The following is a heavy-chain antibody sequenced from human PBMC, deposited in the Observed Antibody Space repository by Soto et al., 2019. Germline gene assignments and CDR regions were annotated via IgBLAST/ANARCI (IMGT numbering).Heavy chain of an antibody. V-gene: IGHV3-33*01. Sequence: GGSLRLSSPASGFTFSSYGMHCVRQAPGKGLEWVAVIWYDGSNKYYADSVKGRFTISRDNSKNTLYLQMNSLRAEDTAVHYCARAPTYYDFWSGPRHAFDIWGQGTMVTVSS. J-gene: IGHJ3*02. CDR1: GFTFSSYG. D-gene: IGHD3-3*01. CDR3: ARAPTYYDFWSGPRHAFDI. CDR2: IWYDGSNK.